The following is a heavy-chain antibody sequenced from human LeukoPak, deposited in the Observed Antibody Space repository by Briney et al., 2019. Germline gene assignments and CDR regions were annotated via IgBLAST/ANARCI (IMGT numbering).Heavy chain of an antibody. J-gene: IGHJ3*02. CDR3: AAIMVVTAGVAFNI. D-gene: IGHD2-21*02. CDR2: MSPNSDNR. V-gene: IGHV1-8*01. Sequence: GASVKVPCKASGYTFTSYDINWVRQATGQGLEWMGWMSPNSDNRGYEQNFQGRVTMTMGTSISTAYMELSSLRSEDTAVYYCAAIMVVTAGVAFNIWGQGTMVTVSS. CDR1: GYTFTSYD.